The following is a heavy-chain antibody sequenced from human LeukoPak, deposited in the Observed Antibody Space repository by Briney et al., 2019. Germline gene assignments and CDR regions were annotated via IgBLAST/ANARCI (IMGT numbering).Heavy chain of an antibody. CDR3: ARQNYYSYYMDV. Sequence: PSETLSLTCTVSGGSISSSSYYWGWIRQPPGKGLEWIGTGFYTGGTYYNPSLKSRVTLSIDTSKNQFSLKLTSVTAADTAVYFCARQNYYSYYMDVWGKGTTVTVSS. CDR1: GGSISSSSYY. V-gene: IGHV4-39*01. CDR2: GFYTGGT. J-gene: IGHJ6*03.